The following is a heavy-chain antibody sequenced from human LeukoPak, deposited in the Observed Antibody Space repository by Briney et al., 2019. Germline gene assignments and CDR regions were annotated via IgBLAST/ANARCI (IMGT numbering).Heavy chain of an antibody. Sequence: SETLSLTCTVSGGSISSHYWSWIRQPPGKGLEWIGYIYYSGSTNYNPSLKSRVTISVDTSKNQFSLKLSSVTAADTAVYYCARQRSRDGSKAYYFDYWGQGTLVTVSS. J-gene: IGHJ4*02. CDR3: ARQRSRDGSKAYYFDY. CDR1: GGSISSHY. V-gene: IGHV4-59*08. CDR2: IYYSGST. D-gene: IGHD5-24*01.